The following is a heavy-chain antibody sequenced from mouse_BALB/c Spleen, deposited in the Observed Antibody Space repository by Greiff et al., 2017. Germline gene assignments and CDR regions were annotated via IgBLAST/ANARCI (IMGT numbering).Heavy chain of an antibody. J-gene: IGHJ3*01. V-gene: IGHV3-8*02. CDR2: ISYSGST. D-gene: IGHD2-4*01. CDR3: ARFDYDGAWFAY. CDR1: GDSITSGY. Sequence: EVQLQESGPSLVKPSQTLSLTCSVTGDSITSGYWNWIRKFPGNKLEYMGYISYSGSTYYNPSLKSRISITRDTSKNQYYLQLNSVTTEETATYYCARFDYDGAWFAYWGQGTLVTVSA.